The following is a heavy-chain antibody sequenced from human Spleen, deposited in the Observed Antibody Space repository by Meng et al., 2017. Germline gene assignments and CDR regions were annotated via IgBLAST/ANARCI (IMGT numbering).Heavy chain of an antibody. CDR3: ARDGSDWSRDI. V-gene: IGHV3-21*01. CDR1: GFIFSDAG. Sequence: EVSLVESGGGLVKPGESLKLSCAASGFIFSDAGMTWVRQAPGRGLEWVSTIGSGNHMFYPDSLKGRVTISRDNAKASVYLQLSSLRAEDTALYYCARDGSDWSRDIWGRGQWSPSPQ. CDR2: IGSGNHM. J-gene: IGHJ3*02. D-gene: IGHD6-19*01.